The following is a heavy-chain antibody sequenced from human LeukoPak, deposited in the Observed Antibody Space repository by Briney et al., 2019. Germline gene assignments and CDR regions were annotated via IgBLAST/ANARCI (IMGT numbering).Heavy chain of an antibody. V-gene: IGHV3-74*01. D-gene: IGHD6-19*01. CDR2: INSDGSST. Sequence: GGSLRLSCAASGFTFSSYWMHWVRQAPGKGLVWVSRINSDGSSTSYADSVKGRFTISRDNAKNTLYLQMNSLRAEDTAVYYCANLDGAVAGLGNYWGQGTLVTVSS. CDR1: GFTFSSYW. J-gene: IGHJ4*02. CDR3: ANLDGAVAGLGNY.